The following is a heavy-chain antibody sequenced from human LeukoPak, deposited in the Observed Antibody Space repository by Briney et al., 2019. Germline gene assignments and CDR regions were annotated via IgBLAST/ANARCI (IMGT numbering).Heavy chain of an antibody. D-gene: IGHD3-9*01. Sequence: GASVKVSCKASGYTFTSYGISWVRRAPGQGLEWMGWISAYNGNTNYAQKLQGRVTMTTDTSTSTAYMELRSLRSDDTAVYYCARERREDDILTGYYLSYFDYWGQGTLVTVSS. J-gene: IGHJ4*02. CDR1: GYTFTSYG. V-gene: IGHV1-18*01. CDR3: ARERREDDILTGYYLSYFDY. CDR2: ISAYNGNT.